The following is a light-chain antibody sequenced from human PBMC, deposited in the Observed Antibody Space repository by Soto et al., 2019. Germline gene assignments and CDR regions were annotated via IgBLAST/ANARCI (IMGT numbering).Light chain of an antibody. V-gene: IGLV2-8*01. CDR1: SRDVDGYNY. Sequence: QSALTQPPSASGSPGQSVTISCTGTSRDVDGYNYVSWYQQHPGKAPKLMIYEVTKRPSGVPDRFSGSKSGNTASLTVSGLQAEDEADYFCSSYAGNSNVVFGGGTKLTVL. CDR3: SSYAGNSNVV. CDR2: EVT. J-gene: IGLJ3*02.